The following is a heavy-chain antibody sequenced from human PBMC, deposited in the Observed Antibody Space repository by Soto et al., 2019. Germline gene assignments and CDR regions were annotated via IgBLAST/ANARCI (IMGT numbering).Heavy chain of an antibody. V-gene: IGHV4-30-4*01. CDR3: ARGMTDGRKNFEC. CDR1: GGSISSGDYY. CDR2: IYYSGST. D-gene: IGHD2-21*02. Sequence: SETLSLTCTVSGGSISSGDYYWSWIRQPPGKGLEWIGYIYYSGSTYYNPSLKSRVTISVDTSKNQFSLKLSSVTAADTAVYYCARGMTDGRKNFECWGQGTLVTVSS. J-gene: IGHJ4*02.